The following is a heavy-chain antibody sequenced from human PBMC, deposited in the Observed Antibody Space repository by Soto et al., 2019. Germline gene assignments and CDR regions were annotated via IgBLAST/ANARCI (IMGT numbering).Heavy chain of an antibody. CDR2: ISAYNGNT. J-gene: IGHJ4*02. CDR3: ARDLSIAAAGGIDY. D-gene: IGHD6-13*01. Sequence: GASVKVSCKASGYTFTSYGISWVRQAPGQGLEWMGWISAYNGNTNYAQKLQGRVTMTTDTSTSTAYMELRSLRSDDTAVYYCARDLSIAAAGGIDYWGQGTLVTVSS. V-gene: IGHV1-18*01. CDR1: GYTFTSYG.